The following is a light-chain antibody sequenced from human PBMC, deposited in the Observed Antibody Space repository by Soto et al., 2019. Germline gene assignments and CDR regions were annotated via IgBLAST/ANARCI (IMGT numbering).Light chain of an antibody. CDR2: DAS. CDR1: QSVSSY. V-gene: IGKV3-11*01. CDR3: QQRSNWPPGRT. J-gene: IGKJ5*01. Sequence: EIVLTQSPATLSLSPGERATLSCRARQSVSSYLAWYQQKPGQAPRLLIYDASNRATGIPARFSGSGSGTDFTLTISSLEPEDFAVYYWQQRSNWPPGRTFGQGTRLEMK.